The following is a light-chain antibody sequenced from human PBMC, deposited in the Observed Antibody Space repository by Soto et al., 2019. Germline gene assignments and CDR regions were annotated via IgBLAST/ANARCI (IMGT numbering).Light chain of an antibody. J-gene: IGKJ1*01. V-gene: IGKV4-1*01. CDR3: HQYYRSPWT. Sequence: DIELTQSPDSMAVSPGERATISCKSSQRGSYSSNDRNFVAWYQQKAGQSPKLLLHWASIRESGVPDRFSGSASGTDFTLTISGLQAEDVAVYYCHQYYRSPWTFGQGTRVEIK. CDR2: WAS. CDR1: QRGSYSSNDRNF.